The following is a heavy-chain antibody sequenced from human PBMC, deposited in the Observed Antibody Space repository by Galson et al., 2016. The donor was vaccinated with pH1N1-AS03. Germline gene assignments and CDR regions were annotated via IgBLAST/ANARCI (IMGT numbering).Heavy chain of an antibody. CDR1: GYTFSSYG. Sequence: SVKVSCKASGYTFSSYGISWVRQAPGQGLEWMGWITAYNGNSNYAQKLQGRLTMTTDTSTNTAYMELRSLRSDDTAVYYCARDQGSVRTTWAFDIWGQGTMVTVSS. CDR2: ITAYNGNS. D-gene: IGHD1-26*01. J-gene: IGHJ3*02. V-gene: IGHV1-18*04. CDR3: ARDQGSVRTTWAFDI.